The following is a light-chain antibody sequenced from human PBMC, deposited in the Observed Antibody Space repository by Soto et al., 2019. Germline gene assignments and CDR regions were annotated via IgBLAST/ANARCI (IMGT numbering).Light chain of an antibody. Sequence: DIRMTQSPSSLSASVGDRVTITCRASQDVRDDLGWYQQTPGKAPERLIYEASTLHRGVPSRFSGSGSGTEFTLTISSLQPEDFATYYCLQYSSYPWTFGQGTNVEIK. V-gene: IGKV1-17*01. CDR1: QDVRDD. J-gene: IGKJ1*01. CDR3: LQYSSYPWT. CDR2: EAS.